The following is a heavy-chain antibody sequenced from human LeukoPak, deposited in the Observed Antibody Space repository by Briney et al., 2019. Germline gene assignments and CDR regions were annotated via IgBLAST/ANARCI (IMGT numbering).Heavy chain of an antibody. D-gene: IGHD5-18*01. Sequence: GGSLSFSCAASGFTFSSYWLSWVRQAQGKGWEWVANIKQDGSEKYYVDSVKGRFTISRDNAKNSLYLQMNSLRAEDTAVYYCARDPGAYGYSYGYPLDYWGQGTLVTVSS. CDR2: IKQDGSEK. V-gene: IGHV3-7*01. J-gene: IGHJ4*02. CDR3: ARDPGAYGYSYGYPLDY. CDR1: GFTFSSYW.